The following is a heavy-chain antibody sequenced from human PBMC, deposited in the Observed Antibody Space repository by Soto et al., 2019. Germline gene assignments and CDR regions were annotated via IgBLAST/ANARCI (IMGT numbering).Heavy chain of an antibody. CDR2: IYYSGST. D-gene: IGHD6-13*01. CDR1: GGSISSGGYY. Sequence: PSETLSLTCTVSGGSISSGGYYWSWIRQHPGKGLEWIGYIYYSGSTYYNPSLKSRVTISVDTSKNQFSLKLSSVTAADTAVYYCARDRGLYSSSWYGVDYWGQGTLVTVSS. V-gene: IGHV4-31*03. CDR3: ARDRGLYSSSWYGVDY. J-gene: IGHJ4*02.